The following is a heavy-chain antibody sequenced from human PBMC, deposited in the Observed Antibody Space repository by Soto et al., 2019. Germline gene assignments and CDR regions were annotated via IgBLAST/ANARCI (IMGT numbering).Heavy chain of an antibody. CDR2: IYYSGST. Sequence: SETLSLTCTVSGGSISSGDYSWSWIRQPPGKGLEWIGYIYYSGSTYYNPSLKSRVTISVDTSKNQFSLKLSSVTAAVRAVYDFARVGARYFDWLPSMDGWGQGTTGTVSS. D-gene: IGHD3-9*01. CDR3: ARVGARYFDWLPSMDG. J-gene: IGHJ6*02. CDR1: GGSISSGDYS. V-gene: IGHV4-30-4*01.